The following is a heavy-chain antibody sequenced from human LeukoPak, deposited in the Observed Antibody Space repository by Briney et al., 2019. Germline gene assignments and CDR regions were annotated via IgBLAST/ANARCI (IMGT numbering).Heavy chain of an antibody. CDR1: GFTVSSNS. V-gene: IGHV3-66*01. CDR3: ARKHYYDSSGFFPPMDY. Sequence: GGSLRLSCAASGFTVSSNSMSWVRQAPGKGLEWVSVIYSGGSTFYADSVKGRFTISRENSKNTLYLQMNSLRAEDTAVYYCARKHYYDSSGFFPPMDYWGQGTLVTVSS. CDR2: IYSGGST. J-gene: IGHJ4*02. D-gene: IGHD3-22*01.